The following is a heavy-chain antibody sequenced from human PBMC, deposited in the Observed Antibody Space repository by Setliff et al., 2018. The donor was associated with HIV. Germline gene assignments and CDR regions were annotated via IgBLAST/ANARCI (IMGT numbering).Heavy chain of an antibody. J-gene: IGHJ5*02. CDR3: ATSGYSRSSGGDWFDP. CDR2: INHSGST. V-gene: IGHV4-34*01. D-gene: IGHD6-6*01. Sequence: SETLSLTCAVYAGSFSDYYWSWIRQPPGKGLEWIGEINHSGSTKYNQSLRSRLTISVDTSKNQFSLKLSSVTVADTAVYYCATSGYSRSSGGDWFDPWGQGTVVTVSS. CDR1: AGSFSDYY.